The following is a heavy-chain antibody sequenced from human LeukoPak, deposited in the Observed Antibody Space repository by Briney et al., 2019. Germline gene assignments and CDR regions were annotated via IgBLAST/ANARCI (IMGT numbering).Heavy chain of an antibody. Sequence: GGSLRLSCAASGFTVSTNYMSWVRQAPGKGLEWVSVIYSGGTTYYADSVKGRFTISRDNSKNTLYLQMNSLRAEDTAVYYCARDRGGSRSDCWGQGTLVSVSS. V-gene: IGHV3-66*01. J-gene: IGHJ4*02. D-gene: IGHD6-13*01. CDR1: GFTVSTNY. CDR3: ARDRGGSRSDC. CDR2: IYSGGTT.